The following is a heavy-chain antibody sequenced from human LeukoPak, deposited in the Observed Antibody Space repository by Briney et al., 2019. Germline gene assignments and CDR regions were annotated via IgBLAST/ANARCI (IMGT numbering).Heavy chain of an antibody. V-gene: IGHV3-30*04. D-gene: IGHD2-21*02. CDR1: GFTFSRYA. CDR2: ISYDGTNK. J-gene: IGHJ4*02. Sequence: GGSLRLSCAASGFTFSRYAMHWVRQTPGKGLEWVAIISYDGTNKYYADSVKGRFTISRDNSKNTLYLQMNSLRAEDTAVYYCAKDIVGGGDDYWGQGTLVTVSS. CDR3: AKDIVGGGDDY.